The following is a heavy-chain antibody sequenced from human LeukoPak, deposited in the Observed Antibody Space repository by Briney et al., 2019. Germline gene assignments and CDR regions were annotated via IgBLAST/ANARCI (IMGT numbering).Heavy chain of an antibody. V-gene: IGHV3-23*01. CDR3: ASLEY. Sequence: GGSLRLSCAASGFTFSSHAMNWVRQGPGKGLEWVSVVSTTGTTTVYADSVKGRFTISRDNSKNTLYLQMNSLRAEDTAVYYCASLEYWGQGTLVTVSS. CDR2: VSTTGTTT. J-gene: IGHJ4*02. CDR1: GFTFSSHA.